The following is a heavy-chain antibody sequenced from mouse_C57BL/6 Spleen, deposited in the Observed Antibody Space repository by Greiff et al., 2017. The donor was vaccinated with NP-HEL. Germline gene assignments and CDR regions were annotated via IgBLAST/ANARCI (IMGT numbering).Heavy chain of an antibody. CDR2: INPNNGGT. Sequence: EVQLQQSGPELVKPGASVKISCKASGYTFTDYYMNWVKQSHGKSLEWIGDINPNNGGTSYNQKFKGKATLTVDKSSSTAYMELRSLTSEDSAVYYCAREGVVSWGQGTTLTVSS. CDR3: AREGVVS. J-gene: IGHJ2*01. V-gene: IGHV1-26*01. CDR1: GYTFTDYY.